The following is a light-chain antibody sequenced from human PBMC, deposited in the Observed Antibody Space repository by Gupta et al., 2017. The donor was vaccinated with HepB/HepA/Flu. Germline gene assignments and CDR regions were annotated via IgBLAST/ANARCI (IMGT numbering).Light chain of an antibody. Sequence: DIVMTQSPLSLRVTPGEPASISCRSSQSLLHSNGYNYLDWYLQKPGQSPQLLIYLGSNRASGAPDRFSGSGSGTDFTLKISRVEAEDVGVYYCMQALQTPLTFGGGTKVEIK. CDR1: QSLLHSNGYNY. J-gene: IGKJ4*01. CDR3: MQALQTPLT. V-gene: IGKV2-28*01. CDR2: LGS.